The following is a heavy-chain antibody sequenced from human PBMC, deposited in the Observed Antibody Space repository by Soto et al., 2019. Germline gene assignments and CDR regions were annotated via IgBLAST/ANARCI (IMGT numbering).Heavy chain of an antibody. D-gene: IGHD2-21*02. J-gene: IGHJ3*02. CDR3: STLGWLAIAGTAPSRLGAFDI. V-gene: IGHV5-51*01. CDR2: IYPGDSDT. Sequence: PGESLKISCKGSGYSFTSYWIGWVRQMPGKGLEWMGIIYPGDSDTRYSPSFQGQVTISADKSISTAYLQWSSLKASDTAMYYCSTLGWLAIAGTAPSRLGAFDIWGQGTMVTVSS. CDR1: GYSFTSYW.